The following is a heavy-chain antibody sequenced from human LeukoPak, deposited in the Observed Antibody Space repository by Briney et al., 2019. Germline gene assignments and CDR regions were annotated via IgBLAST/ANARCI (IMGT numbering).Heavy chain of an antibody. CDR1: GFTFSSYG. V-gene: IGHV3-30*18. Sequence: PGGSLRLSCAASGFTFSSYGMHWVRQAPGKGLEWVAVISYDGSNKYYADSVKGRFTISRDNSKNTLYLQMNSLRAEDTAVYYCAKDADSNYGLFDYWGQGTLVTVSS. J-gene: IGHJ4*02. CDR3: AKDADSNYGLFDY. CDR2: ISYDGSNK. D-gene: IGHD4-11*01.